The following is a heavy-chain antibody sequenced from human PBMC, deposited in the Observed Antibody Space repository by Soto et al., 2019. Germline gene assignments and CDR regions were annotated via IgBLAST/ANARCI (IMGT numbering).Heavy chain of an antibody. CDR1: GFSISNSW. D-gene: IGHD2-21*02. J-gene: IGHJ6*02. V-gene: IGHV3-7*03. Sequence: GGTLRLSCAASGFSISNSWMTCVRQAPGKGREWLAKLKEDGSEKYNGDSVKGRFTISKNNTKNSLYLQMTGPRADDTADYFFAREARPDVLRDLVIRHRAKSWGGDPSRGTGQYSYGMDVWGQGTTVTVSS. CDR3: AREARPDVLRDLVIRHRAKSWGGDPSRGTGQYSYGMDV. CDR2: LKEDGSEK.